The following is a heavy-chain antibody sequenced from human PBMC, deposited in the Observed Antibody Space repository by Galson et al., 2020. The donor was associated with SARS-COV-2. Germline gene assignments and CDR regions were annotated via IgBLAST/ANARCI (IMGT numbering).Heavy chain of an antibody. J-gene: IGHJ6*03. CDR1: GGSFSGYY. CDR3: ARRTDCSSTSCYRYYDILTGYYDYYYMDV. CDR2: INHSGST. V-gene: IGHV4-34*01. Sequence: SETLSLTCAVYGGSFSGYYWSWIRQPPGKGLEWSGEINHSGSTNYNPSLKSRVTISVDTSKNQFSLKLSSVTAADTAVYYCARRTDCSSTSCYRYYDILTGYYDYYYMDVWGKGTTVTVSS. D-gene: IGHD3-9*01.